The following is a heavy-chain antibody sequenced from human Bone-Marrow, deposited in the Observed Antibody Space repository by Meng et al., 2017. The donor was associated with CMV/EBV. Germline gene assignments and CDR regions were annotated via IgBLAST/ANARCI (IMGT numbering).Heavy chain of an antibody. CDR1: GYTFTSYY. D-gene: IGHD6-6*01. CDR2: INPSGGST. V-gene: IGHV1-46*01. CDR3: AREGAARLFWFPNWFDP. Sequence: ASVKVSCKASGYTFTSYYMHWVRQAPGQGLEWMGIINPSGGSTSYAQKFQGRVTMTRDTSTSTVYMELSSLRSDDTAVYYCAREGAARLFWFPNWFDPWGQGTLVTVSS. J-gene: IGHJ5*02.